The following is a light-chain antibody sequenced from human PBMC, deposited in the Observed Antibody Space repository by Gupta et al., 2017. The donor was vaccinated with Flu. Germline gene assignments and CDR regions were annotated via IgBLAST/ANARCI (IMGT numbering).Light chain of an antibody. CDR3: QQYDNWRALT. CDR1: QSISSN. Sequence: ERATLSCRASQSISSNLVWYQQKPGQAPRLLIYRASTRATGIPARFSGSGSGTEFTLTISSLQSEDFAVYYCQQYDNWRALTFGGGTKVEIK. J-gene: IGKJ4*01. CDR2: RAS. V-gene: IGKV3-15*01.